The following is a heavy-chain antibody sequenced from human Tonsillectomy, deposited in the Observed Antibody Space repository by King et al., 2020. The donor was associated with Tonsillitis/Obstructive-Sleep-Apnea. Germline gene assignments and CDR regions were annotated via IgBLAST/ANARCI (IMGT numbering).Heavy chain of an antibody. J-gene: IGHJ4*02. CDR3: AKLDGGNSGSPFDY. D-gene: IGHD4-23*01. V-gene: IGHV3-23*04. Sequence: VQLVESGGGLVQSGGSLRLSCAASGFTFSSYAMNWVRQAPGKGLEWVSVISDSGGSTYYADSVKGRFTISRDNSKNTLYLQMNSLRAADTAVYYCAKLDGGNSGSPFDYCGQGALVSVSS. CDR1: GFTFSSYA. CDR2: ISDSGGST.